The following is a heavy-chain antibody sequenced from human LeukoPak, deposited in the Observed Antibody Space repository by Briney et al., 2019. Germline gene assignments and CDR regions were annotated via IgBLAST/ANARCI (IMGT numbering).Heavy chain of an antibody. CDR2: INHSGST. J-gene: IGHJ5*02. CDR1: GGSFSGYY. V-gene: IGHV4-34*01. Sequence: SETLSLTCAVYGGSFSGYYWSWIRQPPGKGLEWIGEINHSGSTNYNPSLKSRVTISVDTSKNQFSLKLSSVTAADTAVYYCARAGGPPTAMGFDPWGQGSLVSVST. CDR3: ARAGGPPTAMGFDP. D-gene: IGHD2-2*01.